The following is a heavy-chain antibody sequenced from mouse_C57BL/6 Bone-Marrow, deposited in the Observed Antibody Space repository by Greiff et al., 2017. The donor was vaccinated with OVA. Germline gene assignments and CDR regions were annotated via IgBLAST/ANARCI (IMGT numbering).Heavy chain of an antibody. CDR2: INPNNGGN. CDR1: GYTFTDYN. Sequence: DVQLQESGPELVKPGDSVTMSCKASGYTFTDYNMHWVKQSHGKSLEWIGYINPNNGGNSYNQKLKGKATLTVNKSSSTAYMELRSLTSEDSAVYYCAHYYGSSWYYFDYWGQGTPLTVSS. CDR3: AHYYGSSWYYFDY. D-gene: IGHD1-1*01. V-gene: IGHV1-22*01. J-gene: IGHJ2*01.